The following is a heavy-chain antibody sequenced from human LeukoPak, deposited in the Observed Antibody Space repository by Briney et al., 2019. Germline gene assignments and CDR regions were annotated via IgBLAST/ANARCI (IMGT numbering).Heavy chain of an antibody. CDR2: INPNSGGT. D-gene: IGHD3-9*01. Sequence: ASVKVSFKASGYTFTVYYMHWVRQAPGQGLEWMGRINPNSGGTNYAQKFQGRVTMTRDTSISTAYMELSRLRSDDTAVYYCARDLDDILTGGDYFDYWGQGTLVTVSS. J-gene: IGHJ4*02. V-gene: IGHV1-2*06. CDR1: GYTFTVYY. CDR3: ARDLDDILTGGDYFDY.